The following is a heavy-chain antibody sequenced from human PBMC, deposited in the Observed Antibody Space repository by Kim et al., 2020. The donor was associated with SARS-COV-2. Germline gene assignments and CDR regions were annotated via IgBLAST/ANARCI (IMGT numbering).Heavy chain of an antibody. Sequence: SETLSLTCTVSGGSISSYYWSWIRQPPGKGLEWIGYIYYSGSTNYNPSLKSRVTISVDTSKNQFSLKLSSVTAADTAVYYCARGGNYDFWSGYPYFDYWGQGTLVTVSS. J-gene: IGHJ4*02. CDR2: IYYSGST. CDR3: ARGGNYDFWSGYPYFDY. V-gene: IGHV4-59*13. D-gene: IGHD3-3*01. CDR1: GGSISSYY.